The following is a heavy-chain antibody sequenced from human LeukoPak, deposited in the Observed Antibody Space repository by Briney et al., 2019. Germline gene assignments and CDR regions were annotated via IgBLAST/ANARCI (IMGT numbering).Heavy chain of an antibody. D-gene: IGHD5-12*01. J-gene: IGHJ4*02. CDR2: IYSGGST. CDR1: GFTVSSNY. Sequence: GGSLRLSCAASGFTVSSNYMSWVRQAPGKGLEGVSVIYSGGSTYYADSVKGRFTISRDNSKNTLYLQMNSLRAEDTAVYYCAREGSYDSGGFDYWGQGTLVTVSS. CDR3: AREGSYDSGGFDY. V-gene: IGHV3-66*01.